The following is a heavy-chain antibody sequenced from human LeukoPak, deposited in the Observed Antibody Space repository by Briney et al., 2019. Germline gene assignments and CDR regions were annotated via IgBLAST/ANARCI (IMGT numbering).Heavy chain of an antibody. V-gene: IGHV7-4-1*02. J-gene: IGHJ6*03. CDR2: INTNTGNP. CDR3: ARETLRVAGNHYYYYYMDV. CDR1: GYTFTSYA. D-gene: IGHD6-19*01. Sequence: ASVKVSCKASGYTFTSYAMNWVRQAPGQGLEWMGWINTNTGNPTYAQGFTGRFVFSLDTSVSTAYLQISSLKAEDTAVYYCARETLRVAGNHYYYYYMDVWGKGTTVTVSS.